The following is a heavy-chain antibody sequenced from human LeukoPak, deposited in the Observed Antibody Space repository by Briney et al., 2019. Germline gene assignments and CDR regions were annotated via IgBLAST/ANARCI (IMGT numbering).Heavy chain of an antibody. D-gene: IGHD6-13*01. CDR3: ARDRYSSSWNRFDY. CDR2: IYYSGST. V-gene: IGHV4-30-4*08. J-gene: IGHJ4*02. CDR1: GGPVSSATSY. Sequence: ASETLSLTCSVSGGPVSSATSYWAWIRQPPGKGLEWIGYIYYSGSTYYNPSLKSRVTISVDTSKNQFSLKLSSVTAADTAVYYCARDRYSSSWNRFDYWGQGTLVTVSS.